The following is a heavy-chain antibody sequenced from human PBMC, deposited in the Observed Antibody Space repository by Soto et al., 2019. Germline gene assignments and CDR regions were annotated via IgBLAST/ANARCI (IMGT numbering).Heavy chain of an antibody. J-gene: IGHJ2*01. V-gene: IGHV4-30-2*01. CDR1: GGSISSGGYS. Sequence: QLQLQESGSGLVKPSQTLSLTCAVSGGSISSGGYSWSWIRQPPGKGLEWIGYIYHRGGTYYNPSLKSPVPIPVDRSNNQFSLKLSPVTAAETAVYYGARDPRLGGRRTLVTVSS. CDR3: ARDPRL. CDR2: IYHRGGT.